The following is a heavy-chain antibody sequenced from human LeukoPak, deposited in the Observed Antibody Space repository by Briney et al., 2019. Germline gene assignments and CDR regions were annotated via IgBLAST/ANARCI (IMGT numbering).Heavy chain of an antibody. CDR3: ARGLQQLVYYYYYYYMDV. D-gene: IGHD6-13*01. Sequence: PSETLSLTCAVYGGSFRGYYWSWIRQPPGKGREWIGEINHSGSTNYNPSLKSRVTISVDTSKNQFSLKLSSVTAADTAVYYCARGLQQLVYYYYYYYMDVWGKGTTVTVSS. V-gene: IGHV4-34*01. CDR1: GGSFRGYY. J-gene: IGHJ6*03. CDR2: INHSGST.